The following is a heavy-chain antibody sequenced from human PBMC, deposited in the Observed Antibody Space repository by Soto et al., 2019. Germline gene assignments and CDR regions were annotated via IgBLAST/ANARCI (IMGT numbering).Heavy chain of an antibody. CDR1: GFTFSSYG. Sequence: GGSLRLSCAASGFTFSSYGMHWVRQAPGKGLEWVAVIWYDGSNKYYAESVKGRFTISRDNSKNTLYLQMNSLRAEDTAVYYCASGGYGANDAFDIWGQGTMVTVSS. CDR3: ASGGYGANDAFDI. V-gene: IGHV3-33*01. CDR2: IWYDGSNK. D-gene: IGHD3-16*01. J-gene: IGHJ3*02.